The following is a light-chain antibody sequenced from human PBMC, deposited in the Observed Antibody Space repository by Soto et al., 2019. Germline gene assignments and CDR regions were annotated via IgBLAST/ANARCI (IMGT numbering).Light chain of an antibody. Sequence: DIQMTQSPSTLSASVGDRVTITCRASQSISIWLAWYQQKPGKAPKLLIYKASSLESGVRSRFSGSGSGTAFTLAVSCLQPDEFATYYCKQYNSYLLTFGRGTRLEIK. V-gene: IGKV1-5*03. CDR1: QSISIW. J-gene: IGKJ5*01. CDR2: KAS. CDR3: KQYNSYLLT.